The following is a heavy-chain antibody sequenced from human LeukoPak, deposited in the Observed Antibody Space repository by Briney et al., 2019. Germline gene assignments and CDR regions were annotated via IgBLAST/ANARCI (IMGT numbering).Heavy chain of an antibody. CDR1: GGSISSYY. Sequence: SETLSLTCTVSGGSISSYYWSWIRQPPGKGLEWIGYIYYSGSTNYNPSLKSRVTISVDTSKNQFSLKLSSVTAADTAVYYCARVSNLFGVADDAFDIWGQGTMVTVSS. J-gene: IGHJ3*02. CDR2: IYYSGST. CDR3: ARVSNLFGVADDAFDI. D-gene: IGHD3-3*01. V-gene: IGHV4-59*01.